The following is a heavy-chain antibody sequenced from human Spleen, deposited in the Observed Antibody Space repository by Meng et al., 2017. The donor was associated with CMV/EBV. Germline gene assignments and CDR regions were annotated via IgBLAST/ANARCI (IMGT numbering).Heavy chain of an antibody. J-gene: IGHJ5*02. CDR1: ISSGGYY. V-gene: IGHV4-31*02. Sequence: ISSGGYYWSWIRQQPGKGLEWIGHIYYSGSTYYNPSLKSRVIISVDASKNQFSLNLIFVTAADTAVYYCARDRAGDDYGARGWFEPWGQGTLVTVSS. CDR2: IYYSGST. CDR3: ARDRAGDDYGARGWFEP. D-gene: IGHD4/OR15-4a*01.